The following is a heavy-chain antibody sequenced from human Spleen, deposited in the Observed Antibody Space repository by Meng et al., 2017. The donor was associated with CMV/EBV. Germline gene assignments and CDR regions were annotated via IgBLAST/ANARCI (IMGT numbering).Heavy chain of an antibody. D-gene: IGHD3-22*01. CDR2: IWYDGSNK. CDR1: FSSYG. CDR3: AKDGGSWDYYDSSGYSPPDH. J-gene: IGHJ4*02. V-gene: IGHV3-33*06. Sequence: FSSYGMHWVRQSPGRGLEWVAVIWYDGSNKCYADSVKGRFTISRDNSKNTLYLQMNSLRAEDTAVYYCAKDGGSWDYYDSSGYSPPDHWGQGTLVTVSS.